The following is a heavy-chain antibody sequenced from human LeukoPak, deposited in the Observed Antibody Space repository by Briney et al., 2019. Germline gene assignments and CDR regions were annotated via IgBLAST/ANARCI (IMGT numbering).Heavy chain of an antibody. J-gene: IGHJ3*02. CDR1: GYTFTSYD. CDR2: MNPNSGNT. CDR3: ARGALLWFGELVSYAFDI. V-gene: IGHV1-8*03. D-gene: IGHD3-10*01. Sequence: ASVKVSCKASGYTFTSYDINWVRQATGQGLEWMGWMNPNSGNTGYAQKFQGRVTITRNTSVSTAYMELSSLRSEDTAVYYCARGALLWFGELVSYAFDIWGQGTMVTVSS.